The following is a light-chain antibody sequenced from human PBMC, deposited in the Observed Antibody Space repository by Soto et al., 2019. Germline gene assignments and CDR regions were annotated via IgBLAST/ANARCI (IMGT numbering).Light chain of an antibody. CDR1: SSDIGAYDY. Sequence: QSVLTQPRSVSGSPGQSVTISCTGTSSDIGAYDYVFWYLQYPGKSPKLIIYDVFKRPSGVPARFSGSKSGDTASLTISGLQTEDEADYHCCSYAGRHTLVFGGGTKLTVL. CDR2: DVF. CDR3: CSYAGRHTLV. J-gene: IGLJ3*02. V-gene: IGLV2-11*01.